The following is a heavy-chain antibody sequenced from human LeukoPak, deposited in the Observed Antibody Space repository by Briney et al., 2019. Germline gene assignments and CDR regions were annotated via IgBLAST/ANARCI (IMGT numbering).Heavy chain of an antibody. CDR3: ARYSSGYPYPDY. J-gene: IGHJ4*02. Sequence: GASVKVSCKASGYTFTSYDINWVRQATGQGLEWMGWMNPNSGNTGYAQKFQGRVTMTRNTSISTAYLQWSSLKASDTAMYYCARYSSGYPYPDYWGQGTLVTVSS. CDR1: GYTFTSYD. D-gene: IGHD3-22*01. CDR2: MNPNSGNT. V-gene: IGHV1-8*01.